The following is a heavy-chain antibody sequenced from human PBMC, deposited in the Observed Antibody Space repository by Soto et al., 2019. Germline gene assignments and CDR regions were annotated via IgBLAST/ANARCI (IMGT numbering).Heavy chain of an antibody. CDR3: TKSGGAAAGSDY. CDR1: GFTFSNAW. V-gene: IGHV3-15*01. D-gene: IGHD6-13*01. Sequence: GGSLRLSCAASGFTFSNAWMSWVRQAPGKGLEWVGRIKSKTDGGTTDYAAPVKGRFTISRDDSKNTLYLQMNSLKTEDTAVYYSTKSGGAAAGSDYWGQGTLVTVSS. J-gene: IGHJ4*02. CDR2: IKSKTDGGTT.